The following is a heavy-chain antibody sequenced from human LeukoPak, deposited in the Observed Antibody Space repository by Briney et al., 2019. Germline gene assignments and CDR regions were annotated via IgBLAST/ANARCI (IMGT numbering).Heavy chain of an antibody. Sequence: GESLKISCKGSGYSFTGYWIGWVRQMPGKGLEWMGIIYPGDSDTRYSPSFQGQVTISADKSISTAYLQWSSLKASDTAMYYCARQGVGYCSSTSCYGGNWFDPWGQGTLVTVSS. J-gene: IGHJ5*02. V-gene: IGHV5-51*01. CDR3: ARQGVGYCSSTSCYGGNWFDP. CDR1: GYSFTGYW. CDR2: IYPGDSDT. D-gene: IGHD2-2*01.